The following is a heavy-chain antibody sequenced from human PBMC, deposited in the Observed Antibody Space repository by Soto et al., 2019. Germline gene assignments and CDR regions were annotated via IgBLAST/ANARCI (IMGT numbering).Heavy chain of an antibody. V-gene: IGHV1-3*01. CDR3: ARGSSSRRAYNYFDS. CDR2: INAGNGHT. J-gene: IGHJ5*01. Sequence: QVQLVQYGAEVRKPGASVKVSCKASGYSFTTHNMNWVRQAPGQRLEWMGWINAGNGHTKYSQEFQARVTITMDTSATTAYMELSSLRSEDTAVYYCARGSSSRRAYNYFDSWGQGTLVAVSS. CDR1: GYSFTTHN. D-gene: IGHD1-20*01.